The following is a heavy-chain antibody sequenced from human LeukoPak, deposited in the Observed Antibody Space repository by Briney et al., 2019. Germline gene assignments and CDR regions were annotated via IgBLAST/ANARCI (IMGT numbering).Heavy chain of an antibody. CDR2: INPNSGDT. Sequence: ASVKVSCKASGYSFTAYYMHWVRQAPGQGLEWMGRINPNSGDTNYAQKFQGRVTMTRDTPISTAYMELSRLRSDDTAVYYCVRGDFWGIDYWGQGTLVTVSS. J-gene: IGHJ4*02. V-gene: IGHV1-2*06. CDR3: VRGDFWGIDY. CDR1: GYSFTAYY. D-gene: IGHD3-3*01.